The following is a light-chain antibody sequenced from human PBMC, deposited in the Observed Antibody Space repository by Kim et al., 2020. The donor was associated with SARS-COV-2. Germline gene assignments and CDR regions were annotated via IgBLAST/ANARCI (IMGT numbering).Light chain of an antibody. CDR2: KDS. CDR3: QSADSSGTYVV. CDR1: ALPKQY. Sequence: AGQTARITCCGDALPKQYAYWYQQQPGQAPVLVIYKDSERPSGIPERFSGSSSGTTVTLTISGVQAEDEADYYCQSADSSGTYVVFGGGTQLTVL. V-gene: IGLV3-25*03. J-gene: IGLJ2*01.